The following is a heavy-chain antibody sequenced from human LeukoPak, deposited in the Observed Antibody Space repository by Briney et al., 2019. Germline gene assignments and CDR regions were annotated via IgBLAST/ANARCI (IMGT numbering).Heavy chain of an antibody. Sequence: PGTSLRLSCATSGFTFNNYPMHWVRQAPGKGLEWVAVIGYDGRFKFHSDSVKGRFTISRDDSKNTLYLQMNSLRPEGTALYYCARDPKTGSPDYFDYWGQGTLVTVST. V-gene: IGHV3-30*04. CDR3: ARDPKTGSPDYFDY. D-gene: IGHD3-10*01. J-gene: IGHJ4*02. CDR2: IGYDGRFK. CDR1: GFTFNNYP.